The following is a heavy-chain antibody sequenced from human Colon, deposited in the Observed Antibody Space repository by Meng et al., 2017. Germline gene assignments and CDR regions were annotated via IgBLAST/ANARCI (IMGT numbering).Heavy chain of an antibody. J-gene: IGHJ4*02. V-gene: IGHV3-21*01. CDR2: ISSSSSYI. D-gene: IGHD3-22*01. CDR3: ARELYYYDSGGYLGY. Sequence: GESLKISCAASGFTFSSYSMNWVRQAPGKELEWVSSISSSSSYIYYADSVKGRFTISRDNSKNSLYLQMNSLRAEDTAVYYCARELYYYDSGGYLGYWGQGTLVTVSS. CDR1: GFTFSSYS.